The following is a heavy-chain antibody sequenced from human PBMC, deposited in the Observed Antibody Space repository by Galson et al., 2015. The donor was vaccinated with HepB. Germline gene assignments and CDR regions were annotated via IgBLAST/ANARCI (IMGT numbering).Heavy chain of an antibody. V-gene: IGHV1-46*01. Sequence: SVKVSCKASGYTFTSYDMRWVRQAPGQGLEWMGIINPSGGSTSYAQKFQGRVTMTRDTSTSTVYMELSSLRSEDTAVYYCARDRSTAAVRHFDCWGQGTLVTVPP. J-gene: IGHJ4*02. CDR1: GYTFTSYD. D-gene: IGHD6-13*01. CDR3: ARDRSTAAVRHFDC. CDR2: INPSGGST.